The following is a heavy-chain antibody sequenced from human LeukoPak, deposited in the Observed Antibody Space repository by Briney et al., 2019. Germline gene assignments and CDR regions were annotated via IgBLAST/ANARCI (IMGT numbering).Heavy chain of an antibody. V-gene: IGHV3-74*01. Sequence: GGSLRLSCAASGFTFSSYWMHWVRQAPGKGLVWISRINSDGSGTSYADSVKGRFTISRDNARNTLYLQMNSLRAEDTAVYYCARADDGANSWVNYWGQGTLVTVSS. D-gene: IGHD4-23*01. CDR1: GFTFSSYW. CDR3: ARADDGANSWVNY. CDR2: INSDGSGT. J-gene: IGHJ4*02.